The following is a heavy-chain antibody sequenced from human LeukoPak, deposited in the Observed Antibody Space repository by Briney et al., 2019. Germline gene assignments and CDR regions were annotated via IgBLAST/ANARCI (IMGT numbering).Heavy chain of an antibody. Sequence: PSETLPLTCAVYGGSFSGYYWSWIRQPPGKGLEWIGEIDHGGSTNYTPSLRSRVTISVDASKNQFSLKLSSVTAADTAVYYCARLNLLGYCTNDVCPGGGVPFDYWGQGTLVTVSS. J-gene: IGHJ4*02. CDR3: ARLNLLGYCTNDVCPGGGVPFDY. V-gene: IGHV4-34*01. CDR1: GGSFSGYY. CDR2: IDHGGST. D-gene: IGHD2-8*01.